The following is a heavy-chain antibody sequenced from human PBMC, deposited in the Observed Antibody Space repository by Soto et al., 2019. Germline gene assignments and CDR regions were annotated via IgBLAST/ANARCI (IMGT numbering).Heavy chain of an antibody. Sequence: GGSLRLSCAASGFTFSSYAMSWVRQAPGKGLEWVSAISGSGGSTYYADSVKGRFTISRDNSKNTLYLQMNSLRAEDTAVYYCAKGKYCSGGSCYSPLDYWGQGTLVTVSS. CDR2: ISGSGGST. D-gene: IGHD2-15*01. V-gene: IGHV3-23*01. J-gene: IGHJ4*02. CDR1: GFTFSSYA. CDR3: AKGKYCSGGSCYSPLDY.